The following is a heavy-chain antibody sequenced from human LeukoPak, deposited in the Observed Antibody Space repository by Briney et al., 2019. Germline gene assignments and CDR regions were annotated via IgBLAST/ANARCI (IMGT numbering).Heavy chain of an antibody. CDR3: ARATYYDILTGLGGFDP. D-gene: IGHD3-9*01. CDR2: IYYSGST. CDR1: GGSISSYY. J-gene: IGHJ5*02. V-gene: IGHV4-59*12. Sequence: SETLSLTCTVSGGSISSYYWSWIRQPPGKGLEWIGYIYYSGSTNYNPSLKSRVTISVDTSKNQFSLKLSSVTAADTAVYYCARATYYDILTGLGGFDPWGQGTLVTVSS.